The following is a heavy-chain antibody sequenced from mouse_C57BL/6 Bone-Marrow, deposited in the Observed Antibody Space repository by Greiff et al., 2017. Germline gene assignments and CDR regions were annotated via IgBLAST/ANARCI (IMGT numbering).Heavy chain of an antibody. V-gene: IGHV5-4*01. CDR2: ISDGGSYT. J-gene: IGHJ3*01. CDR3: ARESPIYYDYDVWFAY. D-gene: IGHD2-4*01. Sequence: VQLKESGGGLVKPGGSLKLSCAASGFTFSSYALSWVRQTPEKRLEWVATISDGGSYTYYPDNVKGRFPISRDNAKNNLCLQMSHLKSEDTAMYYCARESPIYYDYDVWFAYWGQGTLVTVSA. CDR1: GFTFSSYA.